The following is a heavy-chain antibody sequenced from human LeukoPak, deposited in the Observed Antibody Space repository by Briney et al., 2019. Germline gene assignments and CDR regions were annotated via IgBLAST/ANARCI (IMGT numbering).Heavy chain of an antibody. CDR2: INPNSGDT. CDR3: ARVRVLGYCSSTSCYGPLHYYYMDV. J-gene: IGHJ6*03. Sequence: ASVKVSCKASGYTFTAYYMHWVRQAPGQGLEWMGWINPNSGDTKIAQKFQGRVTMTRDTSISTAYMELSSLRSEDTAVYYCARVRVLGYCSSTSCYGPLHYYYMDVWGKGTTVTVSS. V-gene: IGHV1-2*02. CDR1: GYTFTAYY. D-gene: IGHD2-2*01.